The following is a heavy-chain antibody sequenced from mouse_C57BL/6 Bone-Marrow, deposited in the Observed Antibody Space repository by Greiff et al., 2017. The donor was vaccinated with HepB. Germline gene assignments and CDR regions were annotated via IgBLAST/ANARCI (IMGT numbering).Heavy chain of an antibody. Sequence: EVHLVESGGDLVKPGGSLKLSCAASGFTFSSYGMSWVRQTPDKRLEWVATISSGGSYTYYPDSVKGRFTISRDNAKNTLYLQMSSLKSEDTAMYYCARHVQGAMDYWGKGTSVTVSS. CDR2: ISSGGSYT. D-gene: IGHD6-1*01. V-gene: IGHV5-6*01. J-gene: IGHJ4*01. CDR3: ARHVQGAMDY. CDR1: GFTFSSYG.